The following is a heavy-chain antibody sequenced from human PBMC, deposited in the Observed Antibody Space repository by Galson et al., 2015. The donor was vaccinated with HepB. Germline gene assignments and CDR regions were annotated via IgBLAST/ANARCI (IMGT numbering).Heavy chain of an antibody. CDR2: INEDGSEK. CDR3: ARYDV. J-gene: IGHJ6*02. V-gene: IGHV3-7*01. CDR1: AFTFSSYW. Sequence: SLRLSCAASAFTFSSYWMGWVRQAPGKGLEWLGNINEDGSEKYHVDSVKGRLTISRDNAKKSLYLQMNSLRAEGTAVDYGARYDVWGQGTTVTVSS.